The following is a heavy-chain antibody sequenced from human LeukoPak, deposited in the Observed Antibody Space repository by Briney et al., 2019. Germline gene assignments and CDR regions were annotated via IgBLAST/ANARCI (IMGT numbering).Heavy chain of an antibody. Sequence: ASVKVSCKASGYSFTGYYMHWVRQAAGQGLEWMGWINPNNGGTNYPQNFRGRVTMTRDTSISTAYMELSRLRSDDTAVYYCARGYCSAGDCYEFDHWGQGTLVTVSS. CDR3: ARGYCSAGDCYEFDH. CDR2: INPNNGGT. J-gene: IGHJ4*02. V-gene: IGHV1-2*02. D-gene: IGHD2-15*01. CDR1: GYSFTGYY.